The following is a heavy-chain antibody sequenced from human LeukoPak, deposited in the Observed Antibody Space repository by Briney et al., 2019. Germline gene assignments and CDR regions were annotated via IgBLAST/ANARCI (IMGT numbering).Heavy chain of an antibody. CDR3: ARVRQTRNSDY. CDR2: IYHSGST. D-gene: IGHD1-14*01. V-gene: IGHV4-30-2*01. CDR1: GGSISSGGYY. J-gene: IGHJ4*02. Sequence: PSQTLSLTCTVSGGSISSGGYYWSWIRQPPGQGLEWIGYIYHSGSTYYNPSLKSRVTISVDRSKNQFSLKLSSVTAADTAVYYCARVRQTRNSDYWGQGTLVTVSS.